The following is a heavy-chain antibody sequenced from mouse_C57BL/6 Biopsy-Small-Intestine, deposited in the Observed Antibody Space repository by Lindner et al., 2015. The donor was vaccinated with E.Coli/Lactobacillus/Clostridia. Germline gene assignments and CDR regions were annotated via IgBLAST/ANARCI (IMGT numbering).Heavy chain of an antibody. CDR3: TRGTRDY. Sequence: VQLQESGAELVRPGTSAKVSCKASGYAFTNYLIEWVKQRPGQGLEWIGVIYPGSGDTNYNEKFKGKATLTADKSSSTAYMQLSSLTPEDSAVYFRTRGTRDYWGQGTTLTVSS. D-gene: IGHD3-3*01. CDR1: GYAFTNYL. J-gene: IGHJ2*01. V-gene: IGHV1-54*01. CDR2: IYPGSGDT.